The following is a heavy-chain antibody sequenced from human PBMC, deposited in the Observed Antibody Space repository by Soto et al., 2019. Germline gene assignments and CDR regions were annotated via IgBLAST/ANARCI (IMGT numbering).Heavy chain of an antibody. J-gene: IGHJ6*02. CDR3: ARGRVSSWIYYYGMDV. V-gene: IGHV4-34*01. D-gene: IGHD6-13*01. CDR2: INHSGST. Sequence: SETLSLTCGVDGGSFNGFYWSWIRQAPGKGLEWIGEINHSGSTNYNPSLKSQVTMSVDTSKNQFSLKLSSVTAADTGVYYCARGRVSSWIYYYGMDVWGQGTTVTVS. CDR1: GGSFNGFY.